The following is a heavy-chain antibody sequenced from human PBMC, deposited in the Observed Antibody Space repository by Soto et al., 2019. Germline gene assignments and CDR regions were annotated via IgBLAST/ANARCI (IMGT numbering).Heavy chain of an antibody. D-gene: IGHD3-16*01. V-gene: IGHV1-2*04. CDR2: INPNSGGT. J-gene: IGHJ6*03. Sequence: QVQLVQSGAEVKKPGASVKVSCKASGYTFTGYYMHWVRQAPGQGLEWMGWINPNSGGTNYAQKFQGWVTMTRDTSISTAYMELSRLRSDDTAVYYCARDSRYDYIWGTNTANYYYYYYMDVWGKGTTVTVSS. CDR3: ARDSRYDYIWGTNTANYYYYYYMDV. CDR1: GYTFTGYY.